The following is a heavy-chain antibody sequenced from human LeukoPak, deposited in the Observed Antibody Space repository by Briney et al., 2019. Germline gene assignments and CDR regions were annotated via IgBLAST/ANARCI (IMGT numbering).Heavy chain of an antibody. CDR3: ATHSPGLRFLEWTPLPYMDV. CDR1: GGSFSGYY. CDR2: INHSGST. D-gene: IGHD3-3*01. Sequence: SSETLSLTCAVYGGSFSGYYWSWIRQPPGKGLEWIGEINHSGSTNYNPSLKSRVTISVDTSKNQFSLKLSSVTAADTAVYYCATHSPGLRFLEWTPLPYMDVWGKGTTVTVSS. J-gene: IGHJ6*03. V-gene: IGHV4-34*01.